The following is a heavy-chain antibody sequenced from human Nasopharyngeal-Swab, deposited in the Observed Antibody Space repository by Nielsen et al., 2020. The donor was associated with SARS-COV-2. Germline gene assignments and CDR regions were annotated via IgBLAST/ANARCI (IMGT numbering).Heavy chain of an antibody. Sequence: GESLKISCAASGFTFSSYSMNWVRQAPGKGLEWVSSISSSSSYIYYADSVKGRFTISRDNAKNSLYLQMNSLRAEDTAVYYCAKVDIYCSSTSCYHHFDYWGQGTLVTVSS. CDR3: AKVDIYCSSTSCYHHFDY. J-gene: IGHJ4*02. V-gene: IGHV3-21*04. CDR2: ISSSSSYI. D-gene: IGHD2-2*01. CDR1: GFTFSSYS.